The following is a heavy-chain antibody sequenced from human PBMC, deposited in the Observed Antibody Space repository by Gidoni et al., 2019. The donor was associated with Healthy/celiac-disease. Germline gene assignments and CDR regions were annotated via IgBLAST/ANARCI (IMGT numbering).Heavy chain of an antibody. V-gene: IGHV3-21*01. CDR2: ISSSSSYI. CDR3: ARGGGIVATILGAFDI. Sequence: EVQLVESGGGLVKPGGSLRLSCAASGFTFSSYSMNWVRQAPGKGLEWVSSISSSSSYIYYADSVKGRFTISRDNAKNSLYLQMNSLRAEDTAVYYCARGGGIVATILGAFDIWGQGTMVTVSS. D-gene: IGHD5-12*01. CDR1: GFTFSSYS. J-gene: IGHJ3*02.